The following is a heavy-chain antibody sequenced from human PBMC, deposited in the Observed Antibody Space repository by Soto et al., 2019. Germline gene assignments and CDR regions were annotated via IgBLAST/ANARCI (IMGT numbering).Heavy chain of an antibody. CDR2: IYHTGNT. J-gene: IGHJ4*02. CDR3: ARLGFYYDSSGYDY. D-gene: IGHD3-22*01. CDR1: GYSITRGYY. V-gene: IGHV4-38-2*01. Sequence: SETLSLTCAVSGYSITRGYYWGWIRQPPGKGLEWIGSIYHTGNTYYNPSLKSRVTISVDTSKDQFSLNLISVTAADTAVYYFARLGFYYDSSGYDYWGQGTLVTVYS.